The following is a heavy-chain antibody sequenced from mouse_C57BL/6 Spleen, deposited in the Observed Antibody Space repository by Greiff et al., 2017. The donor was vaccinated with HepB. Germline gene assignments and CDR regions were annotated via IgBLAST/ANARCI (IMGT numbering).Heavy chain of an antibody. CDR2: IDPSDSET. CDR1: GYTFTSYW. CDR3: ARGDYYGSSYLAWFAY. V-gene: IGHV1-52*01. J-gene: IGHJ3*01. D-gene: IGHD1-1*01. Sequence: VQLQQPGAELVRPGSSVKLSCKASGYTFTSYWMHWVKQRPIQGLEWIGNIDPSDSETHYNQKFKDKATLTVDKSSSTAYMQLSSLTSEDSAVYYCARGDYYGSSYLAWFAYWGQGTLVTVSA.